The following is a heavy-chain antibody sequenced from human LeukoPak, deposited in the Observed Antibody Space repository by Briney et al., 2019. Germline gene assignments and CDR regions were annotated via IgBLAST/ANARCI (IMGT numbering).Heavy chain of an antibody. CDR3: AREDGLRGNWFDP. V-gene: IGHV1-2*02. J-gene: IGHJ5*02. CDR1: GYTFTGYY. Sequence: GASVKVSRKASGYTFTGYYMHWVRQAPGQGLEWMGWINLNSGGTNYAQKFQGRVTMTRDTSISTAYMELSRLRSDDTAVYYCAREDGLRGNWFDPWGQGTLVTVSS. CDR2: INLNSGGT. D-gene: IGHD3-10*01.